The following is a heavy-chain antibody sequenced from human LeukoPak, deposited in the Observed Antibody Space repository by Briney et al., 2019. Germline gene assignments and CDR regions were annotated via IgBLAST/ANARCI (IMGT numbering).Heavy chain of an antibody. CDR3: ASQRWLVDKYY. CDR2: ISSSGSTI. V-gene: IGHV3-11*01. J-gene: IGHJ4*02. CDR1: GFTFGDYY. Sequence: GGSLRLSCAASGFTFGDYYMSWIRQAPGKGLEWVSYISSSGSTIYYPDSVKGRFTISRDNAKNSLYLQMNSLRAEDTAVYYCASQRWLVDKYYWGQGTLVTVSS. D-gene: IGHD6-19*01.